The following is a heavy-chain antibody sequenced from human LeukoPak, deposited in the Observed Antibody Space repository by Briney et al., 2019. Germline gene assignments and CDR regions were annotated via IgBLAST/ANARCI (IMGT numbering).Heavy chain of an antibody. CDR2: INHSGST. CDR1: GGSFSGYY. V-gene: IGHV4-34*01. D-gene: IGHD3-22*01. Sequence: PSETLSLTCAVYGGSFSGYYWSWIRQPPGKGLEWIGEINHSGSTNYNPSLKSRVTISVDTSKNQFSLKLSSVTAADTAVYYCARVARYDKGPNSYYFDYWGQGTLVTVSS. CDR3: ARVARYDKGPNSYYFDY. J-gene: IGHJ4*02.